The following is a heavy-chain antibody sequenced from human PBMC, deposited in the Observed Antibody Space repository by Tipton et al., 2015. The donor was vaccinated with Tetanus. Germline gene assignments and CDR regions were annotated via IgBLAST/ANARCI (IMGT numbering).Heavy chain of an antibody. V-gene: IGHV3-23*01. D-gene: IGHD6-13*01. CDR3: AKEGHSSPTTPFIDY. CDR2: ISGSGDTT. Sequence: AASGSTFSSYAMTWVRQAPGKGLEWVSAISGSGDTTYYPDSVKGRFAISRDNSKNPLYLQMNSLRGEAAAVYYCAKEGHSSPTTPFIDYLGQGTLVTVSS. CDR1: GSTFSSYA. J-gene: IGHJ4*02.